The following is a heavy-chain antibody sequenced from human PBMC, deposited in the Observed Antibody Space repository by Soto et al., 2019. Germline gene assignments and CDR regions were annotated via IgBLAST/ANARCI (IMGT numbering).Heavy chain of an antibody. Sequence: SETLSLTCTVSGGSISSSSYYWGWIRQPPGKGLEWIGSIYYSGSTYYNPSLKSRVTISVDTSKNQFSLKLSSVTAADTAVYYCARIRYSSGWYDYWGQGTQVTISS. D-gene: IGHD6-19*01. CDR3: ARIRYSSGWYDY. CDR2: IYYSGST. CDR1: GGSISSSSYY. V-gene: IGHV4-39*01. J-gene: IGHJ4*02.